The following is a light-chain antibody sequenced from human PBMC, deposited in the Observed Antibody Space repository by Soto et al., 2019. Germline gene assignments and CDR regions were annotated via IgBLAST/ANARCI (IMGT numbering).Light chain of an antibody. J-gene: IGKJ1*01. CDR3: MQPLQSWT. Sequence: DVVMTQSPLSLPVTLGQPASISCRPNQSLLHSNGYSYLDWYLQKPGQSPQLLIYLGSNRASGVPDRFSGSGSGTDFTLKISRVEAEDVGVYYCMQPLQSWTFGQGTKVDTK. CDR2: LGS. CDR1: QSLLHSNGYSY. V-gene: IGKV2-28*01.